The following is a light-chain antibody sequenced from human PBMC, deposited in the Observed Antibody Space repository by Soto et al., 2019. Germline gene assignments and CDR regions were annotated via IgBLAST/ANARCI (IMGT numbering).Light chain of an antibody. Sequence: QTVVTQEPSFSVSPGRTVTLTCGLSSGSVSTSHYASWYQQTPGQAPRTLIYSTNTRSSGVPERFSGSILGNKAALTITGAQADDESDYYCVLYMGSGPWVFGGGTMLTVL. CDR2: STN. CDR1: SGSVSTSHY. J-gene: IGLJ3*02. V-gene: IGLV8-61*01. CDR3: VLYMGSGPWV.